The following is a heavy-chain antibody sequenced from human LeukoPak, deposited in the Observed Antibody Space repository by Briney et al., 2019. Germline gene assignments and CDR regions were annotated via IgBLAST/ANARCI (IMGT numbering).Heavy chain of an antibody. D-gene: IGHD2/OR15-2a*01. Sequence: ASVKVSCKASGGTFSSYAISWVRQAPGQGLEWMGGIIPIFGTANYAQKFQGRVTITADKSTSTAYMELSSLRSEDTAVYYCARDHHHRLWDYHYSYMDVWGKGTTVTISS. CDR3: ARDHHHRLWDYHYSYMDV. J-gene: IGHJ6*03. CDR1: GGTFSSYA. V-gene: IGHV1-69*06. CDR2: IIPIFGTA.